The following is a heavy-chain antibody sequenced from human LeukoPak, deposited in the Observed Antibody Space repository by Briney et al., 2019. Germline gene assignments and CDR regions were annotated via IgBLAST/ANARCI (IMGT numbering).Heavy chain of an antibody. CDR3: ARNITIFGVVSYYYGMDV. CDR2: ISAYNGNT. CDR1: GYTFTSCG. V-gene: IGHV1-18*01. D-gene: IGHD3-3*01. Sequence: ASVKVSCKASGYTFTSCGISWVRQAPGQGLEWMGWISAYNGNTNYAQKLQGRVTMTTDTSTSTAYMELRSLRSDDTAVYYCARNITIFGVVSYYYGMDVWGQGTTVTVSS. J-gene: IGHJ6*02.